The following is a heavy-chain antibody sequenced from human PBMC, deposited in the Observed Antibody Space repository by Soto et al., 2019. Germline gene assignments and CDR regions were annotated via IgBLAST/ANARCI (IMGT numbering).Heavy chain of an antibody. D-gene: IGHD5-12*01. V-gene: IGHV3-7*03. CDR2: IKQGGSVT. Sequence: SGGSLRLSCAASGFTFSYYWMGWVRQAPGKGLEWVAKIKQGGSVTDCVDSLKGRFTISRDNAKNSLYLQMSSLRDEDTAVYYCARYRSGAYDFDYWGQGTLVTVSS. J-gene: IGHJ4*02. CDR3: ARYRSGAYDFDY. CDR1: GFTFSYYW.